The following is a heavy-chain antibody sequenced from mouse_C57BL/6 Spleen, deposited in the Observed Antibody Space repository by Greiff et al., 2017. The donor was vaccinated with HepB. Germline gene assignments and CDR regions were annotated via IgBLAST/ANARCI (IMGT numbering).Heavy chain of an antibody. Sequence: VQVVESGPGLVQPSQSLSITCTVSGFSLTSYGVHWVRQSPGKGLEWLGVIWRGGSTDYNAAFMSRLSITKDNSKSQVFFKMNSLQADDTAIYYCAKSVYYGSPYFDYWGQGTTLTVSS. CDR3: AKSVYYGSPYFDY. CDR2: IWRGGST. CDR1: GFSLTSYG. J-gene: IGHJ2*01. V-gene: IGHV2-5*01. D-gene: IGHD1-1*01.